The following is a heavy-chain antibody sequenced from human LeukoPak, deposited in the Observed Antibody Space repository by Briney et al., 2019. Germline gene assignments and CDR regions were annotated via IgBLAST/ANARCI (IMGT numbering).Heavy chain of an antibody. Sequence: SETLSLNCTVSGGSICSYYWSWIRQPPGKELEWIGNIYYSGGTNYNPSLNSRVTISVDTSNNPFSVKISSVTAATTACYYSASEIFGAYYYYRDVWGKGTTVSVSS. CDR2: IYYSGGT. CDR3: ASEIFGAYYYYRDV. D-gene: IGHD3-3*01. CDR1: GGSICSYY. V-gene: IGHV4-59*01. J-gene: IGHJ6*03.